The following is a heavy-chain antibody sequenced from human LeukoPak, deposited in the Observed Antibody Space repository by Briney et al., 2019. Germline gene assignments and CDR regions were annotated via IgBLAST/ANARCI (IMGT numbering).Heavy chain of an antibody. V-gene: IGHV4-59*01. CDR2: IYYSGST. D-gene: IGHD5-18*01. Sequence: PSETLSLTCTVSGGSISSYCWSWIRQPPGKGLEWIGYIYYSGSTNYNPSLKSRVTISVDTSKNQFSLKLSSVTAADTAVYYCARVGYSYGPSYYYYMDVWGKGTTVTVSS. CDR3: ARVGYSYGPSYYYYMDV. J-gene: IGHJ6*03. CDR1: GGSISSYC.